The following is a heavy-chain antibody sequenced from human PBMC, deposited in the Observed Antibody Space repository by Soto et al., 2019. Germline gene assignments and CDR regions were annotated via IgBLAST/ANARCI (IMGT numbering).Heavy chain of an antibody. Sequence: QVQLVESGGGVVQPGRSLRLSCAASGFTFSSYGMHWVRQAPGKGLEWVAVISYDGSNKYYADSVKGRFTISRDNSKNPLYLQMNSLRAEDTAVYYCAKDLGWRSSWSTYYYGMDVWGQGTTVTVSS. CDR3: AKDLGWRSSWSTYYYGMDV. D-gene: IGHD6-13*01. CDR2: ISYDGSNK. V-gene: IGHV3-30*18. J-gene: IGHJ6*02. CDR1: GFTFSSYG.